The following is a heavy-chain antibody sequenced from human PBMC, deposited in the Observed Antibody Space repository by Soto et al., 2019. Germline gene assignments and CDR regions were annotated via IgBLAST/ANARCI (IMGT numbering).Heavy chain of an antibody. CDR2: INSDGSST. Sequence: EVQLVESGGGLVQPGGYLRISCAASGITFSSHWMHWVRQAPGKGLVWVSRINSDGSSTTYADSVKGRFTISGDNAKNTLYLQMNSLRAEDTAVYYCARRYCSGGSCSSGWYFDLWGRGTLVTVSS. J-gene: IGHJ2*01. D-gene: IGHD2-15*01. CDR1: GITFSSHW. CDR3: ARRYCSGGSCSSGWYFDL. V-gene: IGHV3-74*01.